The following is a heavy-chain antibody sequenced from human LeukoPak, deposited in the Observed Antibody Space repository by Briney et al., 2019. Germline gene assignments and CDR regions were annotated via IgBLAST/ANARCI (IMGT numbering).Heavy chain of an antibody. CDR1: GFTFSSYS. Sequence: PGGSLRLSCAASGFTFSSYSMNWVRQAPGKGLEWVSSISSSSSYIYYADPVKGRFTISRDNAKNSLYLQMNSLRAEDTAVYYCARDSGPLSNNAFDIWGQGTMVTVSS. J-gene: IGHJ3*02. V-gene: IGHV3-21*01. CDR2: ISSSSSYI. D-gene: IGHD2/OR15-2a*01. CDR3: ARDSGPLSNNAFDI.